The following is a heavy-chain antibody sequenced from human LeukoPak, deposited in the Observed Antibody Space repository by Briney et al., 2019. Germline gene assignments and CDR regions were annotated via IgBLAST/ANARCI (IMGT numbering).Heavy chain of an antibody. D-gene: IGHD2-15*01. CDR2: IIPIFGTA. CDR1: GGTFSSYA. J-gene: IGHJ4*02. V-gene: IGHV1-69*05. CDR3: AREISRTLFY. Sequence: GASVKVSCKASGGTFSSYAISWVRQAPGQGLEWMGGIIPIFGTANYAQKFQGRVTITTDESTSTAYMELSSLRSDDTAVYYCAREISRTLFYWGQGALVTVSS.